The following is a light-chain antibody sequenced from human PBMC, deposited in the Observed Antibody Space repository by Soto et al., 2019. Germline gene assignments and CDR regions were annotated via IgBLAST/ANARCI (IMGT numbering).Light chain of an antibody. V-gene: IGKV3-20*01. J-gene: IGKJ2*01. CDR1: QSVSSNY. CDR2: GSS. CDR3: QQYGASPPYT. Sequence: EIVLTQSPGTLSLSPGERATLSCRASQSVSSNYLAWYQQKAGQAPRLLIYGSSSRATGIPDRFSGSGSGTDFTLAISRLEAEDSAVYYCQQYGASPPYTFGQGTKVEIK.